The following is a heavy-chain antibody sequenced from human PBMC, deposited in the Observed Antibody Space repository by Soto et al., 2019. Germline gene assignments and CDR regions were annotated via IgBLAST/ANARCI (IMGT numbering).Heavy chain of an antibody. Sequence: SVKVSCKASGGTFSSYAISWVRQAPGQGLEWMGGIIPIFGTANYAQKFQGRVTITADESTSTAYMELSSLRSEDTAVYYCATSPNVDTAMAIDYWGQGTLVTVSS. CDR2: IIPIFGTA. CDR3: ATSPNVDTAMAIDY. V-gene: IGHV1-69*13. D-gene: IGHD5-18*01. J-gene: IGHJ4*02. CDR1: GGTFSSYA.